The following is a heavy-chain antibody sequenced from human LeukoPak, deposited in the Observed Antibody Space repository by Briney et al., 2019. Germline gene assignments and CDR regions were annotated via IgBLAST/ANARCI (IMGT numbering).Heavy chain of an antibody. D-gene: IGHD5-24*01. CDR3: ARGGVEMATIKATQIDY. J-gene: IGHJ4*02. V-gene: IGHV4-34*01. Sequence: SETLSLTCAVYGGSFSGYYWSWIRQPPGKGLEWIGEINHSGSTNYNPSLKSRVTISVDTSKNQFSLKLSSVTAADTAVYYCARGGVEMATIKATQIDYWGQGTLVTVSS. CDR2: INHSGST. CDR1: GGSFSGYY.